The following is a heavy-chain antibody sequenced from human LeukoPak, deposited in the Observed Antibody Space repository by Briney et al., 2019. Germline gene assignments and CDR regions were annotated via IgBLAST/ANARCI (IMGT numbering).Heavy chain of an antibody. Sequence: SETLSLTCAVYGGSFSGYYWSWIRQPPGKGLEWIGEINHSGSTNYNPSLKSRVTISVDTSKNQFSLKLSSVTAADTAVYCCARRRNFYYYYYMDVWGKGTTVTVSS. CDR2: INHSGST. V-gene: IGHV4-34*01. D-gene: IGHD1-14*01. J-gene: IGHJ6*03. CDR1: GGSFSGYY. CDR3: ARRRNFYYYYYMDV.